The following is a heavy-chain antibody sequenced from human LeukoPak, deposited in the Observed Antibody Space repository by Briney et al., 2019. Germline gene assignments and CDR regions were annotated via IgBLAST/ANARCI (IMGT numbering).Heavy chain of an antibody. V-gene: IGHV1-18*01. CDR1: GFTFTSSA. Sequence: ASVKVSCKASGFTFTSSAVQWVRQARGQRLEWMGWISGYNGNTKYAQKVQGRVTMTTDTSTSTAYMELRSLRSDDTAVYYCARGYSYGSDYYYGMDVWGQGTTVTVSS. CDR3: ARGYSYGSDYYYGMDV. CDR2: ISGYNGNT. J-gene: IGHJ6*02. D-gene: IGHD5-18*01.